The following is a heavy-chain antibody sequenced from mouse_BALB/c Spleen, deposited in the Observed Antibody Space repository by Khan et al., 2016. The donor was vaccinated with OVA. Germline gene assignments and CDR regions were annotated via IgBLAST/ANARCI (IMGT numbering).Heavy chain of an antibody. V-gene: IGHV5-9*03. D-gene: IGHD1-1*02. CDR2: ISSGGDNT. Sequence: EVELVESGGGLVKPGGSLKLSCAASGFTFSSFSMSWVRQTPEKRLEWVATISSGGDNTYYPDSVKGRFTISRDNAKHHPYLQMSSLRSEDTALYYCARSNYGAFAYWGQGTLVTVSA. CDR3: ARSNYGAFAY. CDR1: GFTFSSFS. J-gene: IGHJ3*01.